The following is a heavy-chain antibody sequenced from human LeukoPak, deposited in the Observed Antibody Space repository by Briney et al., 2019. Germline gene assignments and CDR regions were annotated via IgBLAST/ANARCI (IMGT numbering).Heavy chain of an antibody. CDR1: GFTFSSFW. CDR2: INQDGSEK. Sequence: PGGSLRLSCATSGFTFSSFWMSWVRQAPGKGLEWVANINQDGSEKYYVDSAKGRFTISRDNAKNSLYLQMNSLRAEDTAVYYCASSGMCGGGTCYDFYFDFWGQGTLVTVSS. V-gene: IGHV3-7*03. D-gene: IGHD2-15*01. J-gene: IGHJ4*02. CDR3: ASSGMCGGGTCYDFYFDF.